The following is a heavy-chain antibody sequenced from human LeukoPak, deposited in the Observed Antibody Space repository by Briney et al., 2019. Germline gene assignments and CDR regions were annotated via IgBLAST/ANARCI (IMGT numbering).Heavy chain of an antibody. CDR2: ISYDGSNK. Sequence: GGSLRLSCAASGFTFSSYAMHWVRQAPGKGLEWVAVISYDGSNKYYADSVKGRFTISRDNSKNTLYLQMNSLRAEDTAVYYCAKGGNRPGDSSRTDAFDIWGQGTMVTVSS. D-gene: IGHD2-21*02. V-gene: IGHV3-30-3*01. CDR3: AKGGNRPGDSSRTDAFDI. CDR1: GFTFSSYA. J-gene: IGHJ3*02.